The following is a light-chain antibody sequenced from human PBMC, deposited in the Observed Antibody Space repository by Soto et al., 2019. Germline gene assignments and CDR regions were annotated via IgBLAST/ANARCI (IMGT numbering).Light chain of an antibody. CDR3: QQYNNWPST. Sequence: EIVLTQSPATLSVSPGERATLSCRASQSVSSNLAWYQQKPGQAPRLLIYGASTRAPGIPARFSGSGSGTEFTLTISSLHSEDFAVYYCQQYNNWPSTFGQGTRLQIK. V-gene: IGKV3D-15*01. CDR2: GAS. CDR1: QSVSSN. J-gene: IGKJ5*01.